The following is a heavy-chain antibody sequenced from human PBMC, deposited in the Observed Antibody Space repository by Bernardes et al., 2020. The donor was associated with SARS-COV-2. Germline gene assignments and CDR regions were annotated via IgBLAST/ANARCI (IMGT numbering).Heavy chain of an antibody. CDR2: INKDGSEK. D-gene: IGHD1-1*01. V-gene: IGHV3-7*03. CDR3: ARERSGTYSYYAMDV. J-gene: IGHJ6*02. CDR1: GFSFLSSW. Sequence: GSLRLSCAASGFSFLSSWMSWVRQAPGKGLEWVANINKDGSEKYYVDSVKDRFTISRDNAKNSLFLQLRSLRADDTAVYYCARERSGTYSYYAMDVWGQGTTVIVSS.